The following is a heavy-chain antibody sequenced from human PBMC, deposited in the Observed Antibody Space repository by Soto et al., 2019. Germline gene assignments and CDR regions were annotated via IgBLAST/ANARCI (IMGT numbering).Heavy chain of an antibody. CDR3: TRVLNGDNVDY. CDR1: GYTFTSYD. V-gene: IGHV1-8*02. CDR2: MNPNSGNT. J-gene: IGHJ4*02. Sequence: QVQLVQSGAELKKPGASVKVSCKASGYTFTSYDINWVRQATGQGLEWMGWMNPNSGNTGYAQKFQGRVNMTSNTSIRTAYMTLRSLRSDDTAVYYCTRVLNGDNVDYWGQRTLVTVSS. D-gene: IGHD4-17*01.